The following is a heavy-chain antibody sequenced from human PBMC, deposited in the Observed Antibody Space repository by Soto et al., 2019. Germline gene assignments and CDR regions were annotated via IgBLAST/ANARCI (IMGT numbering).Heavy chain of an antibody. Sequence: QVQLQESGPGLVKPSGTLSLTCAVSGGSISSSNWWSWVRQPPGKGLEWIGEIYHSGSTNYNPSLKRRVTISVDKSKNQFSLKLSSVTAADTAVYYCARDPGYIAVAGRNWFDPWGQGTLVTVSS. J-gene: IGHJ5*02. CDR1: GGSISSSNW. V-gene: IGHV4-4*02. D-gene: IGHD6-19*01. CDR3: ARDPGYIAVAGRNWFDP. CDR2: IYHSGST.